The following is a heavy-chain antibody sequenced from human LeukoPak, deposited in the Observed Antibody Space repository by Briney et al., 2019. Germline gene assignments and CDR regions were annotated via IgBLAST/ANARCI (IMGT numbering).Heavy chain of an antibody. CDR3: ARVGRGHLDY. D-gene: IGHD3/OR15-3a*01. V-gene: IGHV4-59*01. CDR1: GGSISTYY. Sequence: SETLSLTCTVSGGSISTYYWSWIRQPPGKGLEWIGYISDSGNTNCNPSLESRVTISVDTSKNQFSLKLSSVTAADTAVYYCARVGRGHLDYWGQGTLVTVSS. J-gene: IGHJ4*02. CDR2: ISDSGNT.